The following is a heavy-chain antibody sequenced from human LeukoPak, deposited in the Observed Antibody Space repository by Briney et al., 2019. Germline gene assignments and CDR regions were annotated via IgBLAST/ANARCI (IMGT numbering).Heavy chain of an antibody. D-gene: IGHD6-13*01. CDR2: IYHSGST. CDR1: GYSISSGYY. CDR3: ARELAAGTEQAFDI. Sequence: SETLSLTCAVSGYSISSGYYWGWIRQPPGKGLEWIGSIYHSGSTYYNPSLKSRVTISVDTSKNQFSLKLSSVTAADTAVYYCARELAAGTEQAFDIWGQGTMVTVSS. J-gene: IGHJ3*02. V-gene: IGHV4-38-2*02.